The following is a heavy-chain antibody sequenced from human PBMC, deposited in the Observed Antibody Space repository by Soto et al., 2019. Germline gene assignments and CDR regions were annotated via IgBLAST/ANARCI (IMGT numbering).Heavy chain of an antibody. Sequence: GGSLRLSCAASGFTFSSYSMNWVRLAPGKGLEWISYIGRSGNNIHYADSVKGRFTISRDNAKSSLYLQMDSLRDEDTAVYYCTRNTWADSWGQGTLVTVSS. CDR3: TRNTWADS. D-gene: IGHD5-18*01. CDR2: IGRSGNNI. V-gene: IGHV3-48*02. CDR1: GFTFSSYS. J-gene: IGHJ4*02.